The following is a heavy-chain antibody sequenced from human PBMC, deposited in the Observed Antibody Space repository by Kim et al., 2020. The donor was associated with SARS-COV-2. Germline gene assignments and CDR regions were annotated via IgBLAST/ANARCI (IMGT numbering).Heavy chain of an antibody. J-gene: IGHJ5*02. V-gene: IGHV6-1*01. D-gene: IGHD3-16*01. Sequence: YNDYAVSVKSRIAIHPDTSKNHSTLQLNSVTPEDTAVYYCARGIGGGFDPWGQGTLVTVSS. CDR2: YN. CDR3: ARGIGGGFDP.